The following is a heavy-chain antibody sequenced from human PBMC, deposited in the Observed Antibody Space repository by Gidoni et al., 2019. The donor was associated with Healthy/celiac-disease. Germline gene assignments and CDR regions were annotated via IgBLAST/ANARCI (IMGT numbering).Heavy chain of an antibody. CDR2: IYSGGSK. CDR3: ARDGRGFGDLDY. J-gene: IGHJ4*02. V-gene: IGHV3-53*04. Sequence: EVQLVESGGGLVQPGGSLRLSCSASGFTVSRNYMSGVRQAPGKGLEWVSVIYSGGSKYYADSVKGRFTISRKNSKNTLYLKMNSMRGEDTAVYYCARDGRGFGDLDYWGQGTLVTVSS. CDR1: GFTVSRNY. D-gene: IGHD3-10*01.